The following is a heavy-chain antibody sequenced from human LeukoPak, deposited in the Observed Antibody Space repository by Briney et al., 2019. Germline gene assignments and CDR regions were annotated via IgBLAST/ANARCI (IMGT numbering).Heavy chain of an antibody. CDR2: ISYTGST. V-gene: IGHV4-59*01. CDR3: ARSPPAAGFGGWFDP. Sequence: NPSETLSLTCTVSSGSISPYYWSWIRQSPGKGLEWIAYISYTGSTIYNPSLKSRVTISIDNSKNQFFLKMNSVTAADTAVYYCARSPPAAGFGGWFDPWGQGTLVTVSS. D-gene: IGHD6-13*01. J-gene: IGHJ5*02. CDR1: SGSISPYY.